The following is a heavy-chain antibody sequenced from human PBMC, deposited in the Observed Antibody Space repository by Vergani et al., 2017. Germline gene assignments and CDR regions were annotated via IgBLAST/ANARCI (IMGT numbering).Heavy chain of an antibody. CDR3: AKGLGDSSGYYVPDY. CDR2: IIPIFGTA. J-gene: IGHJ4*02. V-gene: IGHV1-69*18. CDR1: GGTFSSYA. Sequence: QVQLVQSGAEVKKPGSSVKVSCKASGGTFSSYAISWVRQAPGQGLEWMGRIIPIFGTANYAQKVQGRVTITADESTSTAYMELNSLRAEDTAVYYCAKGLGDSSGYYVPDYWGQGTLVTVSS. D-gene: IGHD3-22*01.